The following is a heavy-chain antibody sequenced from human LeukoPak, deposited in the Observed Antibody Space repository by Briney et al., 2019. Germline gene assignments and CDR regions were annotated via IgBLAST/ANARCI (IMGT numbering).Heavy chain of an antibody. D-gene: IGHD3-16*02. V-gene: IGHV4-39*01. Sequence: SETLSLTCTVSGGSISSSSYYWGWIRQPPGRGLEWIGSIYYSGSTYYNPSRKSRVTISVDTSKNQFSLKLSAVTAADTAVYYCARAIMITFGGVIDIDAFDIWGQGTMVTVSS. CDR2: IYYSGST. J-gene: IGHJ3*02. CDR1: GGSISSSSYY. CDR3: ARAIMITFGGVIDIDAFDI.